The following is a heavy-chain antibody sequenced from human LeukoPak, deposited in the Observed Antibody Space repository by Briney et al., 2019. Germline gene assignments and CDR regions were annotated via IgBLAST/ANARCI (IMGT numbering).Heavy chain of an antibody. J-gene: IGHJ4*02. Sequence: GGSLRLSCAASGFTFDDYGMSWVRQAPGKGLEWVSGINWNGGSTGYADSVKGRFTISRDNSKNTLYLQMNSLRAEDTAVYYCAKDGVRYCSSTSCPSDDYWGQGTLVTVSS. CDR3: AKDGVRYCSSTSCPSDDY. CDR1: GFTFDDYG. CDR2: INWNGGST. D-gene: IGHD2-2*01. V-gene: IGHV3-20*04.